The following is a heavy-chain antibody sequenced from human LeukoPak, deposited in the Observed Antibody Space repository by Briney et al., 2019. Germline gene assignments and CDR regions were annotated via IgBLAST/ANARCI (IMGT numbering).Heavy chain of an antibody. V-gene: IGHV1-18*01. Sequence: ASVKVSCKASGYTFTSNGITWVRQAPGQGPEWMGWISGYNGNTNYAPKLQGRVTMTTDTSTTTAYMELRSLRSDDTAVYYCASGGLYYFDYWGQGTLVTVPS. CDR3: ASGGLYYFDY. CDR2: ISGYNGNT. CDR1: GYTFTSNG. J-gene: IGHJ4*02. D-gene: IGHD3-16*01.